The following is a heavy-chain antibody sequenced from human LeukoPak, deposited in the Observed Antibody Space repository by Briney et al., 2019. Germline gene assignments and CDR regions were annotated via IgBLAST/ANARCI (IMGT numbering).Heavy chain of an antibody. Sequence: GGSLRLSCAASGFTFSRYWMNWVRQAPGKGLEWVSVIYSGGSTYYADSVKGRFTISRDNSKNTLYLQMNSLRAEDTAVYYCARDSHYDSSGYYDYWGQGTLVTVSS. D-gene: IGHD3-22*01. V-gene: IGHV3-53*01. CDR3: ARDSHYDSSGYYDY. CDR2: IYSGGST. J-gene: IGHJ4*02. CDR1: GFTFSRYW.